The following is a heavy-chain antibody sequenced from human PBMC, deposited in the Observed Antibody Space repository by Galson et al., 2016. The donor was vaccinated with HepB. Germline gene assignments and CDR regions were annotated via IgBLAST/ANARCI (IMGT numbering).Heavy chain of an antibody. CDR1: GGSFNAYY. CDR2: INHSGST. D-gene: IGHD2-21*01. V-gene: IGHV4-34*01. J-gene: IGHJ5*02. CDR3: ARVVVAATNWFDL. Sequence: SETLSLTCGVDGGSFNAYYWSWIRQPSGKGLEWIGEINHSGSTKSNPSLKTRVTISVDTSKNQFSLNLTSTTAADTAVYYCARVVVAATNWFDLWGQGTLVTVSS.